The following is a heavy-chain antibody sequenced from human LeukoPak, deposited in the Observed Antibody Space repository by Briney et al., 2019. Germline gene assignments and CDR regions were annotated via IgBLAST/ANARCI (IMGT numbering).Heavy chain of an antibody. CDR3: ARDSSGWQTDFDY. V-gene: IGHV1-3*01. CDR2: INAGNGNT. J-gene: IGHJ4*02. D-gene: IGHD6-19*01. CDR1: GYTFTTYA. Sequence: ASVKVSCKSSGYTFTTYAMHWVRQAPGQRLEWMGWINAGNGNTKYSQKFQGRVTITRDTSASTAYMELSSLRSEDTAVYYCARDSSGWQTDFDYWGQGTLVTVSS.